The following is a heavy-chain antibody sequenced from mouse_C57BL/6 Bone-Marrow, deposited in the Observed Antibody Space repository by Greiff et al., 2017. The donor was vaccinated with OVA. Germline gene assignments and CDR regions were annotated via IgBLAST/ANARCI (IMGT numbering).Heavy chain of an antibody. CDR1: GYTFTDYY. CDR2: IYPGSGNT. Sequence: VKLVESGAELVRPGASVKLSCKASGYTFTDYYINWVKQRPGQGLEWIARIYPGSGNTYYNEKFKGKATLTAEKSSSTAYMQLSSLTSEDSAVYFCARHGVYYFDYWGQGTTLTVSS. CDR3: ARHGVYYFDY. V-gene: IGHV1-76*01. J-gene: IGHJ2*01.